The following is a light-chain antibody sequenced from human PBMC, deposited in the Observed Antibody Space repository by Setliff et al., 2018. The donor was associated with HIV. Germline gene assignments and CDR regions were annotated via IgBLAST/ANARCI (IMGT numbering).Light chain of an antibody. CDR2: DVS. CDR1: SSDFGGYNY. CDR3: CSYAGSYKV. Sequence: QSALTQPRSVSGSPGQSVTLSCTGTSSDFGGYNYVSWYQQHPGKAPKLMIYDVSKRPSGVPDRFSGSKSGNTASLTISGLQAEDEADYYCCSYAGSYKVFGTGTKV. J-gene: IGLJ1*01. V-gene: IGLV2-11*01.